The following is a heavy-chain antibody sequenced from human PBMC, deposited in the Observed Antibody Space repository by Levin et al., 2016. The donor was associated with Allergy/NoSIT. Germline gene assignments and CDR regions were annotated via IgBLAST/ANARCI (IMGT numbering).Heavy chain of an antibody. J-gene: IGHJ3*02. Sequence: WIRQPPGKGLEWIGYIYYSGSTYYNPSLKSRVTISVDTSKNQFSLKLSSVTAADTAVYYCARLAVVVPRGSAFDIWGQGTMVTVSS. CDR2: IYYSGST. CDR3: ARLAVVVPRGSAFDI. V-gene: IGHV4-30-4*01. D-gene: IGHD2-21*01.